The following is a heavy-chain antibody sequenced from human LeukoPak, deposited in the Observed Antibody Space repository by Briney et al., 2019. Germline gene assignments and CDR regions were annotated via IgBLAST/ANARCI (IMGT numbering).Heavy chain of an antibody. CDR2: IRGGGDAT. V-gene: IGHV3-23*01. CDR3: ARDQGGGTSY. D-gene: IGHD2-15*01. J-gene: IGHJ4*02. CDR1: DFTFSTYA. Sequence: GGSLRLSCAASDFTFSTYAMSWVRQAPGKGLEWVSTIRGGGDATYYADSVKGRFTISRDNSKNSLYLQMNSLRAEDTAIYYCARDQGGGTSYWGQGTLVTVSS.